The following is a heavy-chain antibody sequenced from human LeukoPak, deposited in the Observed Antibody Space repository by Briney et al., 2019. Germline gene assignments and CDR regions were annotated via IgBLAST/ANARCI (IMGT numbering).Heavy chain of an antibody. D-gene: IGHD3-16*01. Sequence: SETLSLTCTASGGSISSYYWSWIRQPPGKGLEWIGYIYYSGSTKYNPSLKSRVTTSVDTSKNQLSLKLSSITAADTAVYYCARHWGYYSNYGMDVWGQGTTVSVSS. CDR2: IYYSGST. V-gene: IGHV4-59*08. J-gene: IGHJ6*02. CDR3: ARHWGYYSNYGMDV. CDR1: GGSISSYY.